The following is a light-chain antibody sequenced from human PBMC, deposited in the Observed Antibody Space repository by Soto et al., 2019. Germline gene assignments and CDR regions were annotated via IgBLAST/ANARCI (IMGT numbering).Light chain of an antibody. CDR1: QSVLGW. Sequence: DIQITQSPSTLSASVGDTVTFTCRASQSVLGWLAWYHHKPGKAPKLLIYATSSLQSGVPSRFSGSGSGTDFTLTISSLQSEDFATYYCQQYNNCPITFGQGTRLEIK. V-gene: IGKV1-5*01. CDR2: ATS. CDR3: QQYNNCPIT. J-gene: IGKJ5*01.